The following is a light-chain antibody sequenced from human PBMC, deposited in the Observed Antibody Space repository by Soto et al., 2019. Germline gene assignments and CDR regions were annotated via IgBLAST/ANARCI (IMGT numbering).Light chain of an antibody. J-gene: IGLJ2*01. CDR1: SSNIGNNY. CDR3: ATWDRSLSVGV. V-gene: IGLV1-51*01. CDR2: DND. Sequence: QSVLTQPPSVSAAPGQKVTISCSGSSSNIGNNYVFWYQQLPGTAPKLLIYDNDKRPPGIPDRFSGSKSGTSATLGITGLQTGDEADYYCATWDRSLSVGVFGGGTKLTVL.